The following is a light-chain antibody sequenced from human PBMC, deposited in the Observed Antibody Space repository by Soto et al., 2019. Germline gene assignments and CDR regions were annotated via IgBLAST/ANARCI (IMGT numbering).Light chain of an antibody. V-gene: IGKV1-33*01. CDR3: KQYENLPT. J-gene: IGKJ5*01. CDR2: DAS. CDR1: QNINNY. Sequence: DIQMTQSPSSLSASVGDRVTITCQASQNINNYLNWYQQKPGRAPKLLIYDASNLEAGIPPRFRGSGSGTDFTFTISRLQPEDIATYYCKQYENLPTCGQGTRRAIK.